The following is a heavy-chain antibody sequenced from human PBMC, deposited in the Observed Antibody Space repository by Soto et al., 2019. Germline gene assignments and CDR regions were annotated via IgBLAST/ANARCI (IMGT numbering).Heavy chain of an antibody. D-gene: IGHD2-2*01. J-gene: IGHJ6*02. Sequence: VQLVQSGAEVKKPGSSVKVSCKASGGTFSSYAISWVRQAPGQGLEWMGGIIPIFGTANYAQKFQGRVTITADESTSTAYMELSSLRSEDTAVYYCASGWVVPAAMLRTYYYGMDVWGQGTTVTVSS. CDR3: ASGWVVPAAMLRTYYYGMDV. V-gene: IGHV1-69*01. CDR2: IIPIFGTA. CDR1: GGTFSSYA.